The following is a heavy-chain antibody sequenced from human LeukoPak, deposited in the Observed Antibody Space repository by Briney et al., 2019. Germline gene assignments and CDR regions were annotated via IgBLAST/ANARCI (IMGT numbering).Heavy chain of an antibody. CDR3: ARGRLWWSGRLDYYYYMDV. J-gene: IGHJ6*03. D-gene: IGHD2-21*01. CDR2: MNPNSGNT. CDR1: GYTFTSYD. V-gene: IGHV1-8*01. Sequence: ASVKVSCKASGYTFTSYDINWVRQATGQGLEWMGWMNPNSGNTGYAQKFQGRVTMTRNTSISTAYMELSSPRSEDTAVYYCARGRLWWSGRLDYYYYMDVWGKGTTVTVSS.